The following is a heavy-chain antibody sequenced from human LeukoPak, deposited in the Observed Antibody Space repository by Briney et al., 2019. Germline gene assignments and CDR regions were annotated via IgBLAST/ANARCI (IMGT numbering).Heavy chain of an antibody. J-gene: IGHJ4*02. D-gene: IGHD2-15*01. CDR2: FHYSGGT. V-gene: IGHV4-59*01. CDR3: ARVPGYCSGGSCFYFFDY. Sequence: SETLSLTCTVSGASISSYYWSWIRQPPGKGLELIGSFHYSGGTNYNPSLTSRATMSGDTSKNQFSLMLSSVTAADTAVYYCARVPGYCSGGSCFYFFDYWGQGTLVTVSS. CDR1: GASISSYY.